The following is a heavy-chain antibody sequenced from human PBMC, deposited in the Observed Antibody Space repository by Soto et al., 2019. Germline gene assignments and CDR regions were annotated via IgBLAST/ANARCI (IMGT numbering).Heavy chain of an antibody. CDR2: ISYSGTA. V-gene: IGHV4-31*11. Sequence: PSETLSLTCGVSGDSISSGGHYWTWIRQHPGKGLEFLGYISYSGTAYYNPSLKSRIILSIDKAANQFSLALRSVTAADTAVYYCAAAHMELAVHNRFEPWIHGPRVTVS. D-gene: IGHD1-7*01. CDR1: GDSISSGGHY. CDR3: AAAHMELAVHNRFEP. J-gene: IGHJ5*02.